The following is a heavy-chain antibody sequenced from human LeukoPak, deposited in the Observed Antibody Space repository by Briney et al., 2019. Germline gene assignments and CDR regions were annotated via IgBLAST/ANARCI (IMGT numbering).Heavy chain of an antibody. CDR2: IIPIFGIA. CDR1: GGTFSSYA. CDR3: AREGVVTATEDFDI. J-gene: IGHJ3*02. V-gene: IGHV1-69*04. D-gene: IGHD2-21*02. Sequence: GASVKVSCKASGGTFSSYAISWVRQAPGQGLEWMGRIIPIFGIANYAQKFQGRVTITADKSTSTAYMELSSLRSEDTAVYYCAREGVVTATEDFDIWDQGTMVNVSS.